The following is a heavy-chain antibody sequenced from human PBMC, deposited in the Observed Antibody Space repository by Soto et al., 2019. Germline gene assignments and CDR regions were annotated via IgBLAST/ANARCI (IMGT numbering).Heavy chain of an antibody. CDR1: GFTFSSYE. D-gene: IGHD6-19*01. J-gene: IGHJ3*02. CDR2: ISSSGSTI. Sequence: GSLRLSCEASGFTFSSYEMNWVRQAPWPGLEWVSYISSSGSTIYYADYVKGRFTISRDNAKNSLYLQMNSLRAEDTAVYYCARDFLDSSGWNDDFDIWGQGTMVPVSS. CDR3: ARDFLDSSGWNDDFDI. V-gene: IGHV3-48*03.